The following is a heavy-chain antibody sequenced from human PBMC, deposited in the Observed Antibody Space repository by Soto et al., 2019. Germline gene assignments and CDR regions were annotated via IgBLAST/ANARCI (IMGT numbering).Heavy chain of an antibody. J-gene: IGHJ4*02. CDR1: GFTISIFA. CDR2: ISGSGGST. D-gene: IGHD7-27*01. V-gene: IGHV3-23*01. CDR3: AKEVSLGSTVDLGY. Sequence: GGTLTLSCAASGFTISIFAMSWGRQSQGQGQEWVSTISGSGGSTSFADAVKGWFSISRDNSMGTLYLQMKSLRVEDTPIYYCAKEVSLGSTVDLGYWGQGTLVTVSS.